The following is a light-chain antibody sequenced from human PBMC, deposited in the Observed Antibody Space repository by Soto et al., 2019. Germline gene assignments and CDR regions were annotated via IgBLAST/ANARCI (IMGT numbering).Light chain of an antibody. CDR2: GAS. Sequence: EIVMTQSPATRSVSPVERATLSCRASQSVSSNVAWYQQKPGQAPRLLIHGASTRATGIPARFSGSGSGTEFTLTISSLQSEDFAVYYCQQYNNWPLTFGGGTKVDIK. CDR3: QQYNNWPLT. V-gene: IGKV3-15*01. J-gene: IGKJ4*01. CDR1: QSVSSN.